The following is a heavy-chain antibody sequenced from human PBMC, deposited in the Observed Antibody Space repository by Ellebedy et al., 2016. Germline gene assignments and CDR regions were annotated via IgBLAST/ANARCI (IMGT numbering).Heavy chain of an antibody. V-gene: IGHV3-23*01. CDR3: AKLGEWELLYFES. CDR2: ISGSGETT. D-gene: IGHD1-26*01. CDR1: GFTFSSYG. J-gene: IGHJ4*02. Sequence: GGSLRLSXAASGFTFSSYGMSWVRQTPGKGLEWVSAISGSGETTYYADSVKGRFTVFRDKFKNTLYLQMNSLRVEDTAVYYCAKLGEWELLYFESWGQGTLVTVSS.